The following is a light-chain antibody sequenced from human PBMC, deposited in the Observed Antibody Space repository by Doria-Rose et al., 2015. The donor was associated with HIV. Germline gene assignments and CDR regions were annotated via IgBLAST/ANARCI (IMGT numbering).Light chain of an antibody. J-gene: IGLJ3*02. CDR2: TTY. V-gene: IGLV8-61*01. Sequence: QTVVTQEPSSSVSLGGTVTLTCGLTSGPVTGAYYPSWHQQTPGQAPRTLIYTTYILSSVVSDRFSVSILGNKAAITISGAQADDESDDYCVLYMCSGIWMFGGGTKLTVL. CDR1: SGPVTGAYY. CDR3: VLYMCSGIWM.